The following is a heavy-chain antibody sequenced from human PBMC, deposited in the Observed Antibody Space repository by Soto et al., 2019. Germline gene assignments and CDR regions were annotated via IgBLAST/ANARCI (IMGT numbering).Heavy chain of an antibody. J-gene: IGHJ6*03. CDR2: INHSGST. CDR3: ARGDGYYYYYMDV. CDR1: GGSFSGYY. Sequence: QVQLQQWGAGLLKPSETLSLTCAVYGGSFSGYYWSWIRQPPGKGLEWIGEINHSGSTNYNPSLKSRVTISVDTSKNQFSLKLSSVTAADTAVYYCARGDGYYYYYMDVWGKGTTVTVSS. V-gene: IGHV4-34*01.